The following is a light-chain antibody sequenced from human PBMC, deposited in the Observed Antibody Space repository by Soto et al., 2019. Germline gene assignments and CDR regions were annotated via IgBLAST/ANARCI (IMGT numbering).Light chain of an antibody. Sequence: EKVMTQSPAALSVSPGERATLSCRASQSVNSNLAWYQQKPGQAPRLLLYGASTRATGIPARFSGSASGTEFTLTISSLQSEDSAVYYCQQYNDWPLTFGGGTKLEIK. CDR1: QSVNSN. J-gene: IGKJ4*01. CDR3: QQYNDWPLT. V-gene: IGKV3-15*01. CDR2: GAS.